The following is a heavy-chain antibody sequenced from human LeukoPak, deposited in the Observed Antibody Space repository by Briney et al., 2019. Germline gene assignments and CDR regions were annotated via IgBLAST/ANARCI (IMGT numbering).Heavy chain of an antibody. CDR3: VRDGSSWGNFDY. CDR2: INQDGSEK. D-gene: IGHD7-27*01. CDR1: GFTFNIYW. Sequence: GGSLRLSCAASGFTFNIYWMSWVRQTPGKGLEWVANINQDGSEKYYVDSVKGRFTISRDNARNSLYLQMNSLRTEDTAVYYCVRDGSSWGNFDYWGQGTLVSVSS. J-gene: IGHJ4*02. V-gene: IGHV3-7*01.